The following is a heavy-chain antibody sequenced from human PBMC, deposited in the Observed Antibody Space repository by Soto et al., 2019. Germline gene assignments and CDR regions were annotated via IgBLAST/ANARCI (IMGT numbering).Heavy chain of an antibody. Sequence: EVQLLESGGGLVQPGGSLRLSCAASGFTFSSYAMSWVRQAPGKGLEWVSAISGSGGSTYYADSVKGRFTISRDNSKNTLYLHMNSLRAEDTAVYYCAKGTKSSGWYDYWGQGTLVTVSS. V-gene: IGHV3-23*01. CDR2: ISGSGGST. CDR1: GFTFSSYA. D-gene: IGHD6-19*01. CDR3: AKGTKSSGWYDY. J-gene: IGHJ4*02.